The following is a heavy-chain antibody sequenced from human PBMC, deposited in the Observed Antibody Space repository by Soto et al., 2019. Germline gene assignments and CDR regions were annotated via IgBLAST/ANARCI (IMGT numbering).Heavy chain of an antibody. CDR1: GFTLSSYG. V-gene: IGHV3-33*01. D-gene: IGHD5-12*01. CDR2: IWYDGSNK. CDR3: ARRDGYNIDY. J-gene: IGHJ4*02. Sequence: GGSLRLSGAASGFTLSSYGMHWVRQAPGKGLEWVAVIWYDGSNKYYADSVKGRFTISRDNSKNTLYLQMNSLRAEDTAVYYCARRDGYNIDYWGQGTLVTVSS.